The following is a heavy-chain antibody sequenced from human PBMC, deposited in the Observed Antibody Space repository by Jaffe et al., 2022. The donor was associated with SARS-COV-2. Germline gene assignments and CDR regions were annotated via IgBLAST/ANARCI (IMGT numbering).Heavy chain of an antibody. CDR2: IYYSGST. CDR3: ARWSTIFGVVNRGWFDP. CDR1: GGSISSSSYY. J-gene: IGHJ5*02. Sequence: QLQLQESGPGLVKPSETLSLTCTVSGGSISSSSYYWGWIRQPPGKGLEWIGSIYYSGSTYYNPSLKSRVTISVDTSKNQFSLKLSSVTAADTAVYYCARWSTIFGVVNRGWFDPWGQGTLVTVSS. D-gene: IGHD3-3*01. V-gene: IGHV4-39*01.